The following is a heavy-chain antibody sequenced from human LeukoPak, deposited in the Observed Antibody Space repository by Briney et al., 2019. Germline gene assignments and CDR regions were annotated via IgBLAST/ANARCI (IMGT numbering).Heavy chain of an antibody. V-gene: IGHV4-59*01. CDR3: ARASGGSSFFDY. D-gene: IGHD1-26*01. CDR2: IYYSGST. J-gene: IGHJ4*02. Sequence: SETLSLTCTVSGGSISSYYWSWIRQPPGKGLGWIGYIYYSGSTNYNPSLKSRVTISVDTSKNQFSLKLSSVTAADTAVYYCARASGGSSFFDYWGQGTLVTVSS. CDR1: GGSISSYY.